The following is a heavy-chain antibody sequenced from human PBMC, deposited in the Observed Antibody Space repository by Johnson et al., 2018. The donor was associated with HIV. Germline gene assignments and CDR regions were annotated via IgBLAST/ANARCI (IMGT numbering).Heavy chain of an antibody. V-gene: IGHV3-23*04. CDR2: ISGSGAGT. J-gene: IGHJ3*02. D-gene: IGHD5-24*01. CDR3: ARGAYNHGFDI. CDR1: GFTFSSYA. Sequence: VQLVESGGGVVQPGGSLRLSCAASGFTFSSYAMSWVRQAPGKGLESVSAISGSGAGTIYADSVKGRFSISRDNAKNTLYLQLDSLTVDDTAVYYCARGAYNHGFDIWGQGTMVTVSS.